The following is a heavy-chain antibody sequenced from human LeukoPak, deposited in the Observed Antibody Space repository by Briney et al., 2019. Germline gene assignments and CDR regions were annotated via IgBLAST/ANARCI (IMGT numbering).Heavy chain of an antibody. D-gene: IGHD2-15*01. V-gene: IGHV4-34*01. CDR2: INHSGGT. Sequence: KPSETLSLTCAVYGASFTGYYWSWFRQPPGKGLDWIGEINHSGGTNYNPSLKSRVTISLDTSNNQFSLKLNSVTAADTAVYYCARLLPLQGGDVWGQGTTVTVSS. CDR3: ARLLPLQGGDV. J-gene: IGHJ6*02. CDR1: GASFTGYY.